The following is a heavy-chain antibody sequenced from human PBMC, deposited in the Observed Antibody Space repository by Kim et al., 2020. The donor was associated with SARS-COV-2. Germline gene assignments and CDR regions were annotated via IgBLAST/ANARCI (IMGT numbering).Heavy chain of an antibody. D-gene: IGHD3-22*01. Sequence: GGSLRLSCAASGFTFSSYSMNWVRQAPGKGLEWVSYISSSSSTIYYADSVKGRFTISRDNAKNSLYLQMNSLRAEDTAVYYCARDPMYYYDSSGYYWGQGTLVTVSS. V-gene: IGHV3-48*04. CDR2: ISSSSSTI. CDR1: GFTFSSYS. CDR3: ARDPMYYYDSSGYY. J-gene: IGHJ4*02.